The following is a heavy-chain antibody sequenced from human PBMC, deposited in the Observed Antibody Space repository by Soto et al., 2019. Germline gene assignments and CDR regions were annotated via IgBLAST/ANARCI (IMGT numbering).Heavy chain of an antibody. D-gene: IGHD3-22*01. J-gene: IGHJ6*02. CDR2: IIPVFGLV. CDR1: GGTPSNSA. V-gene: IGHV1-69*17. Sequence: QVHLLLQSGAEVKKPGSSVKVSCKASGGTPSNSAISWVRQAPGQGLEWIGGIIPVFGLVKYAQNFQGRVTITAATSTNTAYMGLSSLRPEDTGVYYCAGGRIVVVGSSAYYCMDGWGQGTTITVSS. CDR3: AGGRIVVVGSSAYYCMDG.